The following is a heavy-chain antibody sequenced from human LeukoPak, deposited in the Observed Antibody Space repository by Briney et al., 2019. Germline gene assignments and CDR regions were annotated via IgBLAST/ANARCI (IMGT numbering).Heavy chain of an antibody. J-gene: IGHJ2*01. V-gene: IGHV1-18*01. CDR1: GYTFTTHG. Sequence: ASVKVSCKASGYTFTTHGIAWVRQAPGQGLEWMGWISAYNGNTNYAQSLQGRVTMSTDTSTNTAYMELRSLRSDDTAVYYCARDGYFDLWGRGTLVTVSS. CDR2: ISAYNGNT. CDR3: ARDGYFDL.